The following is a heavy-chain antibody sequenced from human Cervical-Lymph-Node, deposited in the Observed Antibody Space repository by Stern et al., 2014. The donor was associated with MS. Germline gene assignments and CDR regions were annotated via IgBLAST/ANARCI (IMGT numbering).Heavy chain of an antibody. V-gene: IGHV1-2*02. CDR1: GYIFTGYY. Sequence: QVQLGQSGAEVKKPGASVKVSCKTSGYIFTGYYIHCVRQAPGQGLEWMAWINPNTGGTKYAQKFQGRVTMSRDTSISTAYVELSSLTSDDTAVYYCARDQRGITIFGVVTDYYYLGMDVWGQGTTVTVSS. D-gene: IGHD3-3*01. CDR3: ARDQRGITIFGVVTDYYYLGMDV. J-gene: IGHJ6*02. CDR2: INPNTGGT.